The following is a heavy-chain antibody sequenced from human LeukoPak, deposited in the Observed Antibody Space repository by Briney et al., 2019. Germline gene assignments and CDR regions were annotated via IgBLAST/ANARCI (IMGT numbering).Heavy chain of an antibody. J-gene: IGHJ4*02. Sequence: SETVSLTCAVSGASFSAYYWSWIRQPPEKGLEWLGEINHTGITDYNPSLKSRVTISVDTSKNQFSLRLSSVTAADSAVYYCARRTRFGDFIDYWGQGTLVTVSS. V-gene: IGHV4-34*01. CDR2: INHTGIT. CDR3: ARRTRFGDFIDY. CDR1: GASFSAYY. D-gene: IGHD3-10*01.